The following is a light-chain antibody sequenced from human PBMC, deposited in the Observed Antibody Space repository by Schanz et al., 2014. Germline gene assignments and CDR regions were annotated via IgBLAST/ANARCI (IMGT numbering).Light chain of an antibody. Sequence: QLTQSPSSLSASVGDRVTITCRASQGISSYLAWYQQKPGKAPKLLIYAASTLQSGVPSRFSGSGSGTDFTLTISSLQSEDFATYFCQQAHSFPHTFGPGTKVDVK. CDR2: AAS. V-gene: IGKV1-9*01. CDR1: QGISSY. J-gene: IGKJ3*01. CDR3: QQAHSFPHT.